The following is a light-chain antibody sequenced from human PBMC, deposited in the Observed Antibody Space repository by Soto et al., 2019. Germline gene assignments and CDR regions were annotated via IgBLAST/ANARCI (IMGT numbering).Light chain of an antibody. CDR1: QSVTSNH. Sequence: EIMLTQSPGTLSLSPGERATLSCRASQSVTSNHLAWYQQKPGQAPRLLIHGASNRATGIPDRFSGSGSGTDFTLTIGRLEPEDFAVYCCQQYDVTLWTFGQGTKVDIK. J-gene: IGKJ1*01. CDR2: GAS. V-gene: IGKV3-20*01. CDR3: QQYDVTLWT.